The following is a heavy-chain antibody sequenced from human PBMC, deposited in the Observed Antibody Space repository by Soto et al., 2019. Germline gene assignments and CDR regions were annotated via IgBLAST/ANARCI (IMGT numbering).Heavy chain of an antibody. CDR3: ARGGSTIFGVVIIPGGSGPFYYYGMDV. Sequence: QVQLQESGPGLVKPSQTLSLTCTVSGGSISSGGYYWSWIRQHPGKGLEWIGYIYYSGSTYYNPSLKSRVTISVDKSKNQFSLKLSSVTAADTAVYYCARGGSTIFGVVIIPGGSGPFYYYGMDVWGQGTTVTVSS. CDR2: IYYSGST. J-gene: IGHJ6*02. CDR1: GGSISSGGYY. D-gene: IGHD3-3*01. V-gene: IGHV4-31*03.